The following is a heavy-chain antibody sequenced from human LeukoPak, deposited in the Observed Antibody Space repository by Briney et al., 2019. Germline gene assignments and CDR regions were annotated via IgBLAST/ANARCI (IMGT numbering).Heavy chain of an antibody. D-gene: IGHD5-12*01. CDR1: GFSFNAYW. CDR2: INPAGSET. V-gene: IGHV3-7*01. J-gene: IGHJ4*02. Sequence: PGGSLRLSCAASGFSFNAYWMAWVRQAPGTELEWVANINPAGSETFHVDPVKCRFSISRDHAKNLVYLQMNSLRAEDTAVYYCATFGLVAALDLWGQGTLVTVSS. CDR3: ATFGLVAALDL.